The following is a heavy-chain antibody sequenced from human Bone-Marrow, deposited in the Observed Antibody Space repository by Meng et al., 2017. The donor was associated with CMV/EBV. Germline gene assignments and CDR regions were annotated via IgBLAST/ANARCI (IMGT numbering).Heavy chain of an antibody. D-gene: IGHD6-13*01. Sequence: GGSLRLSCAASGFTFSSYSMNWVRQAPGEGLEWVSSISSSSSYIYYADSVKGRFTISRDNAKNSLYLQMNSLRAEDTAVYYCAREIAAALTTWGRGPLDKVTS. J-gene: IGHJ5*02. CDR1: GFTFSSYS. CDR2: ISSSSSYI. CDR3: AREIAAALTT. V-gene: IGHV3-21*01.